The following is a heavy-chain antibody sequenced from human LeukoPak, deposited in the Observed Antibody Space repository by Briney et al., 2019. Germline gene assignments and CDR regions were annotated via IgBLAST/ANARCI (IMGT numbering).Heavy chain of an antibody. D-gene: IGHD2-8*01. CDR2: ISSNGRTT. CDR3: AIMTFPLED. J-gene: IGHJ4*02. CDR1: GFTFSNYE. V-gene: IGHV3-48*03. Sequence: GGSLRLSCAASGFTFSNYEMNWVRQAPGKGLEWISYISSNGRTTYYADSVRGRFTISRDSTKESVYLQMNSLGVEDTAVYYCAIMTFPLEDWGQGTLVTVSS.